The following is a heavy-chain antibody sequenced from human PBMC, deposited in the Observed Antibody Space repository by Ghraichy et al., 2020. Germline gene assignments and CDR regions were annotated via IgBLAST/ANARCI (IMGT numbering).Heavy chain of an antibody. J-gene: IGHJ4*02. CDR3: ARGRELGGSQKPNTFDY. V-gene: IGHV1-8*01. Sequence: ASVKVSCKASGYTFTSYEINWVRQATGQGLEWMGRMNPKNGDRGYGQRFQGRVTMTRDTSIGTAYMELSSLTSEDTAVYYCARGRELGGSQKPNTFDYWGQGTLVTVSS. CDR1: GYTFTSYE. D-gene: IGHD7-27*01. CDR2: MNPKNGDR.